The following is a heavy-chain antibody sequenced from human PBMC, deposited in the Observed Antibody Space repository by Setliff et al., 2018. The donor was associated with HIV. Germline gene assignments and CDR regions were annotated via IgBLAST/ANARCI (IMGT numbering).Heavy chain of an antibody. Sequence: PSETLSLTCAVSGYSISSGYYWGWIRQPPGKGLEWIGSIYHSESTYYNPSLKSRVTISVDTSKNQFSLKLSSVTAADTAVYYCARVRQVSDYGDYDYFFDYWGQGTLVTVSS. CDR3: ARVRQVSDYGDYDYFFDY. D-gene: IGHD4-17*01. CDR1: GYSISSGYY. CDR2: IYHSEST. V-gene: IGHV4-38-2*01. J-gene: IGHJ4*02.